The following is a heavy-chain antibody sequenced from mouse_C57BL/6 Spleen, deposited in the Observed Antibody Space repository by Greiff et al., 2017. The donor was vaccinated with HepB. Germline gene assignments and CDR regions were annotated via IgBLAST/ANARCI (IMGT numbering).Heavy chain of an antibody. CDR2: IDPETGGT. J-gene: IGHJ2*01. CDR3: TRCGIYYYGSSYFDY. Sequence: QVQLKQSGAELVRPGASVTLSCKASGYTFTDYEMHWVKQTPVHGLEWIGAIDPETGGTAYNQKFKGKAILTAEKSSSTAYMELRSLTSEDSAVYYCTRCGIYYYGSSYFDYWGQGTTLTVSS. CDR1: GYTFTDYE. D-gene: IGHD1-1*01. V-gene: IGHV1-15*01.